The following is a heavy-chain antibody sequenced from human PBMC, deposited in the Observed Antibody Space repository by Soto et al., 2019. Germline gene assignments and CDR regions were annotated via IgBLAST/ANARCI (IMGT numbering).Heavy chain of an antibody. Sequence: GGSLRLSCAASGFTFNNFGMHWVRQAPGKGLEWVALVSFDGSNKYYADSAKGRFTISRDNSENTLYLQVNSLRAEDTAMYYYATSGTYYYDYWGQGTLVTVS. CDR3: ATSGTYYYDY. CDR2: VSFDGSNK. CDR1: GFTFNNFG. D-gene: IGHD1-26*01. J-gene: IGHJ4*02. V-gene: IGHV3-30*03.